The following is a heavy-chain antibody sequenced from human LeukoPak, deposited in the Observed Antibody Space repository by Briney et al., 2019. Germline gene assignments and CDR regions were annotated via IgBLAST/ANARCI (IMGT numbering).Heavy chain of an antibody. CDR1: GFTFSSYW. V-gene: IGHV3-7*01. J-gene: IGHJ6*03. CDR2: IKQDGSEK. CDR3: ARGDPRGTIYYYYYMDV. D-gene: IGHD3-10*01. Sequence: GGSLRLSCAASGFTFSSYWMSWVRQAPGKGLEWVANIKQDGSEKYYVDSVKGRFTISRDNAKNSLYLQMNSLRAEDTAVYYCARGDPRGTIYYYYYMDVWGKGTTVTVSS.